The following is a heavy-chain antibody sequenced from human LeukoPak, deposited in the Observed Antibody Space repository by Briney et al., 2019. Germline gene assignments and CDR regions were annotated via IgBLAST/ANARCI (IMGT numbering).Heavy chain of an antibody. CDR1: GFTFRSYW. V-gene: IGHV3-7*01. CDR2: IKQDGSEK. J-gene: IGHJ4*02. Sequence: PGGSLRLSCAASGFTFRSYWMSWVRQAPGKGLEWVANIKQDGSEKYYVGSVKGRFTISRDNAKNSLYLQMNNLRAEDTAVYYCRGAARPGGVDYWGQGTLVTVSS. CDR3: RGAARPGGVDY. D-gene: IGHD6-6*01.